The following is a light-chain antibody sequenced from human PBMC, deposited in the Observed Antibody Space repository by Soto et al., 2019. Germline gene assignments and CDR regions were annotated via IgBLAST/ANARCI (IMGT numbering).Light chain of an antibody. CDR1: QSISSW. V-gene: IGKV1-5*03. CDR3: QQYNSYG. Sequence: MHMTHSPSTLSSSVLDRVTITCRASQSISSWLAWYQQKPGKAPKLLIYKASSLESGVPSRFSGSGSGTEFTLTISSLQPDDFATYYCQQYNSYGFGQGTKVDIK. CDR2: KAS. J-gene: IGKJ1*01.